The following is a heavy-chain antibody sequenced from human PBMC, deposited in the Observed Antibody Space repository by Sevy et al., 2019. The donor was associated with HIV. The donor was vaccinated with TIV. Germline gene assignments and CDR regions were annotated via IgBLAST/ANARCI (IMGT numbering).Heavy chain of an antibody. J-gene: IGHJ4*02. D-gene: IGHD3-22*01. CDR1: DYTFSTQG. Sequence: ASVKVSCKASDYTFSTQGFNWVRQAPRQGLEWMGWISAYNGNTKYAQKFQGRVTMTTDTSTSTAYMELRSLTSDDTALYYCARDWAPGYYYDAIGVKRDYYFDYWGQGTLVTVSS. V-gene: IGHV1-18*01. CDR3: ARDWAPGYYYDAIGVKRDYYFDY. CDR2: ISAYNGNT.